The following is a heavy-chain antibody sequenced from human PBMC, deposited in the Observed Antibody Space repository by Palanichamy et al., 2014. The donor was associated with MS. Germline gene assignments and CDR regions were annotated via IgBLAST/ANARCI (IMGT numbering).Heavy chain of an antibody. CDR3: ARGRGYCSSTSCFSLVDAFDI. V-gene: IGHV1-69*04. CDR1: GALQQLC. CDR2: IIPIFGIA. Sequence: LVQSGAEVKKPGSSVKVSCKASGALQQLCYQLGATGPGQGLEWMGRIIPIFGIANYAQKFQGRVTITADKSTSTAYMELSSLRSEDTAVYYCARGRGYCSSTSCFSLVDAFDIWGQGTMVTVSS. J-gene: IGHJ3*02. D-gene: IGHD2-2*01.